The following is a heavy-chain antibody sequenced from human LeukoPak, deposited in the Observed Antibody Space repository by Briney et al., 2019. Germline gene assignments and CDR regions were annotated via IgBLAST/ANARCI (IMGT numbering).Heavy chain of an antibody. CDR1: GYSLSELS. Sequence: ASVKVSCKVSGYSLSELSIHWVRQAPGKGLEWMGGFDPEDDEAIYAKSLQGRVTMTTDTSTSTAYMELRSLRSDDTAVYYCAREEAAAGYFDYWGQGTLVTVSS. D-gene: IGHD6-13*01. J-gene: IGHJ4*02. V-gene: IGHV1-24*01. CDR3: AREEAAAGYFDY. CDR2: FDPEDDEA.